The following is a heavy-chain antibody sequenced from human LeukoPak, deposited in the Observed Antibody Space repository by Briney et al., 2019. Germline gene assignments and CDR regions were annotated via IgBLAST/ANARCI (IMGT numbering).Heavy chain of an antibody. Sequence: SETLSLTCTVSGGSISNYYWSWVRQPPGKGLEWIGYISDSGITNYRPSLKSRVTISVDTSKNQFSLKLSSVTAADTAVYYCARAGVDTSGYYYQGFDYWGQGTLVTVSS. J-gene: IGHJ4*02. V-gene: IGHV4-59*01. CDR2: ISDSGIT. D-gene: IGHD3-3*01. CDR1: GGSISNYY. CDR3: ARAGVDTSGYYYQGFDY.